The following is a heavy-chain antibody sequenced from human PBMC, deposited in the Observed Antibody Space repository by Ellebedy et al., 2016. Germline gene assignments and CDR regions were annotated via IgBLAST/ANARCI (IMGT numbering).Heavy chain of an antibody. V-gene: IGHV3-23*01. CDR1: GFTFSSYA. Sequence: GGSLRLSCAASGFTFSSYAMSWVRQAPGRGLEWVSAISSSGGSIYYADPVKGRFTISRDNSKNTLYLQMNSLRAEDTAVYYCAKDMVQVGAFDIWGQGTMVTVSS. CDR3: AKDMVQVGAFDI. CDR2: ISSSGGSI. D-gene: IGHD3-10*01. J-gene: IGHJ3*02.